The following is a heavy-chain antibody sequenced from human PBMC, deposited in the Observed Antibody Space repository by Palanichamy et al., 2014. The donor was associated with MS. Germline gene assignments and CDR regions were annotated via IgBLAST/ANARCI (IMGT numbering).Heavy chain of an antibody. Sequence: FHSGSTYYNPSLKSRVAISVDRSKNQFSLKLSSVTAADTAVYYCARVVVAATRAFDIWGQGTMVTVSS. D-gene: IGHD2-15*01. J-gene: IGHJ3*02. V-gene: IGHV4-30-2*01. CDR2: FHSGST. CDR3: ARVVVAATRAFDI.